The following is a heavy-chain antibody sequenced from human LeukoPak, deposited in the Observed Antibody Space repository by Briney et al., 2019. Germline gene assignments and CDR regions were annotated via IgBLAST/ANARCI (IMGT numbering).Heavy chain of an antibody. CDR1: GGFFSVYY. J-gene: IGHJ3*02. Sequence: PSETRSLTCAVYGGFFSVYYWRWIRQPPSKWLEWIGEMIHSGSTNYNPTLKNQVPLSVTTSKNQSSLKLSAWTATAPAVYYCARDMSIAARDAFDIWGQGTLVTVS. CDR3: ARDMSIAARDAFDI. D-gene: IGHD6-6*01. V-gene: IGHV4-34*12. CDR2: MIHSGST.